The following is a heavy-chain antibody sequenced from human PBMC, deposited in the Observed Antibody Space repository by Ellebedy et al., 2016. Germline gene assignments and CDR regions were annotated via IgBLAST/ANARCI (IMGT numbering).Heavy chain of an antibody. CDR2: MYGGGTE. D-gene: IGHD1-14*01. CDR1: GFSVTSNG. Sequence: GESLKISXAASGFSVTSNGMSWVRQAPGRGLELVSLMYGGGTEYYADSVKGRFTITRDSSKNTLYLQMSGLGSGDTALYYCVTRHNGAFDCWGQGTMVTVSS. V-gene: IGHV3-53*01. CDR3: VTRHNGAFDC. J-gene: IGHJ3*01.